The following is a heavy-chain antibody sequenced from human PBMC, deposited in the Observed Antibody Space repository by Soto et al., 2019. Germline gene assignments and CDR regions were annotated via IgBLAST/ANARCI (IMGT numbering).Heavy chain of an antibody. CDR2: IYYSGST. CDR1: GGSISSGGYY. V-gene: IGHV4-31*03. J-gene: IGHJ5*02. CDR3: ARDFYYGSGSRRGFDP. D-gene: IGHD3-10*01. Sequence: SETLSLTCTVSGGSISSGGYYWSWIRQHPGKGLEWIGYIYYSGSTYYNPSLKSRVTISVDTSKNQFSLKLSSVTAADTAVYYCARDFYYGSGSRRGFDPWGQGTLVTVSS.